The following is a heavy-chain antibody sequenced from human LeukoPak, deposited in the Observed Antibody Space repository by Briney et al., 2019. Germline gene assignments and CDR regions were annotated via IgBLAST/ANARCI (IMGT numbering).Heavy chain of an antibody. CDR2: ISTTSTYI. V-gene: IGHV3-21*01. CDR1: APTAVLFT. Sequence: GRSLSPSLAAFAPTAVLFTTNSVCQAPGKGLEWVSSISTTSTYIYYADSVKGRFTISGDNAKNSLYLQMNSLRAEDTAVYYCARDRLAAGDAFDIWGQGTMVTVSS. D-gene: IGHD6-13*01. CDR3: ARDRLAAGDAFDI. J-gene: IGHJ3*02.